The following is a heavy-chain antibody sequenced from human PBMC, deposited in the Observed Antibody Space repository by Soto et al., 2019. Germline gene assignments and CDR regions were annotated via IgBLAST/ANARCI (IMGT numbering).Heavy chain of an antibody. V-gene: IGHV1-69*13. D-gene: IGHD6-13*01. Sequence: SAVKLSCKASGGTFSSYAISWVRQAPGQGLEWMGGIIPIFGTANYAQKFQGRVTITADESTSTAYMELSSLRSEDTAVYYCAIAAAVCPPALFDYGSQGTRVTVSS. J-gene: IGHJ4*02. CDR1: GGTFSSYA. CDR3: AIAAAVCPPALFDY. CDR2: IIPIFGTA.